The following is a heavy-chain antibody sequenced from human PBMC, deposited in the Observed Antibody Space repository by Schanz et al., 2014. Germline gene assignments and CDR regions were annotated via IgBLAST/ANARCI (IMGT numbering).Heavy chain of an antibody. CDR1: GFTFGSYP. D-gene: IGHD3-3*01. V-gene: IGHV3-7*01. CDR2: IKHDGSEK. CDR3: ARVGGTYYDFWSGVPPTVMHDGFDI. J-gene: IGHJ3*02. Sequence: VQLVESGGGVVQPGRSLRLSCAASGFTFGSYPIHWVRQAPGKGLEWVANIKHDGSEKYYVDSVKGRFTISRDNAKNSMYLEMNSLRAEDTAVFYCARVGGTYYDFWSGVPPTVMHDGFDIWGQGTMVTVS.